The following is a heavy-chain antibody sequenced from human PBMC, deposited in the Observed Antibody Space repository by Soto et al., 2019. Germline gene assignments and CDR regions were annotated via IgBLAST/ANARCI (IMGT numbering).Heavy chain of an antibody. CDR3: ARDDGRVSPGITIFGVVIISAFDI. V-gene: IGHV1-18*01. D-gene: IGHD3-3*01. CDR1: GYTFTSYG. CDR2: ISAYNGNT. J-gene: IGHJ3*02. Sequence: ASVRVSCKASGYTFTSYGISWVRQAPGQGLEWMGWISAYNGNTNYAQKLQGRVTMTTDTSTSTAYMELRSLRSDDTAVYYCARDDGRVSPGITIFGVVIISAFDIWGQGTMVTVSS.